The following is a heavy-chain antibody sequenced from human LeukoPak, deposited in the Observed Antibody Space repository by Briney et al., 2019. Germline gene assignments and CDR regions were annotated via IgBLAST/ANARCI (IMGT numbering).Heavy chain of an antibody. Sequence: GESLKISCKGSGYSFTSYWINWVRQMPGKGLEWMGRIDPSDSYTNYSPSFQGHVTISADKSISTAYLQWSSLKASDTAMYYCARGTTYYDFWSGYSDGMDVWGQGTTVTVSS. V-gene: IGHV5-10-1*01. CDR3: ARGTTYYDFWSGYSDGMDV. J-gene: IGHJ6*02. CDR2: IDPSDSYT. CDR1: GYSFTSYW. D-gene: IGHD3-3*01.